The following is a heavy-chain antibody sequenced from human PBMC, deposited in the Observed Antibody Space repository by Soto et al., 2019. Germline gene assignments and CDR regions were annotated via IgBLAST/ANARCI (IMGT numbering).Heavy chain of an antibody. CDR2: IYYSGST. CDR1: GGSISSYY. J-gene: IGHJ5*02. V-gene: IGHV4-59*01. D-gene: IGHD3-22*01. CDR3: ARGRVITMIDPQWFDP. Sequence: PSETLSLTCPVSGGSISSYYWSWIRQPPGKGLEWIGYIYYSGSTNYNPSLKSRVTISVDTSKNQFSLKLSSVTAADTAVYYCARGRVITMIDPQWFDPWGQGTLVTVSS.